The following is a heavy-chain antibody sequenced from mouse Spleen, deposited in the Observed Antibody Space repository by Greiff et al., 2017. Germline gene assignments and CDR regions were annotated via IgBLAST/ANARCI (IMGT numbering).Heavy chain of an antibody. Sequence: EVQLVESGGGLVKLGGSVKLSCAASGFTFSSYAMSWVRQSPEKRLEWVATISSVGGNTYYPDSVKGRSTISRDNAKNTLYLQLSSLKAEDTAMYYGARELFFDDWGEGTTVTVSS. D-gene: IGHD4-1*01. CDR1: GFTFSSYA. V-gene: IGHV5-9-3*01. CDR2: ISSVGGNT. CDR3: ARELFFDD. J-gene: IGHJ2*01.